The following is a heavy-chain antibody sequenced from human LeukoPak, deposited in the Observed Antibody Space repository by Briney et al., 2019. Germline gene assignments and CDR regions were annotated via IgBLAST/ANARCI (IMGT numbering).Heavy chain of an antibody. Sequence: QPRGSLRLSCAASGFTFSSSAMSWVRQAPGKGLEWVSAISNNGGYTYYADSVQGRFTISRDNSKSTLCLQMNSLRAEDTAVYYCAKQLGYCSDGSCYSPYWGQGTLVTVSS. CDR1: GFTFSSSA. CDR2: ISNNGGYT. D-gene: IGHD2-15*01. CDR3: AKQLGYCSDGSCYSPY. V-gene: IGHV3-23*01. J-gene: IGHJ4*02.